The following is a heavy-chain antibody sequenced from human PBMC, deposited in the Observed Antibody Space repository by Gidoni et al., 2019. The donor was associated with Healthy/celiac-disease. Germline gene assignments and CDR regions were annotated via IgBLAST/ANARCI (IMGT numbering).Heavy chain of an antibody. J-gene: IGHJ4*02. V-gene: IGHV4-31*03. D-gene: IGHD3-3*01. Sequence: QAQLQESAPGLVTPSQPLSLPRTVPGRSISSRRYPSSQTRQHPGKGLEWIGYIYYSGSTYYNPSLKSRVTISVDTSKNQFSLKLSSVTAADTAVYYCAREVRSYDFWSGYYRGAYYFDYWGQGTLVTVSS. CDR3: AREVRSYDFWSGYYRGAYYFDY. CDR1: GRSISSRRYP. CDR2: IYYSGST.